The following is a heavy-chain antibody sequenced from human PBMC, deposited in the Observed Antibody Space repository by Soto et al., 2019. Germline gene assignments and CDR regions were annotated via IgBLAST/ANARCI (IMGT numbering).Heavy chain of an antibody. CDR1: CYSFRNYY. Sequence: APVKVSCKAFCYSFRNYYINRVRKTPGQGLEWVGWVSPYNGDRNYAQKLQGRVTMTADTSTSTAYMELRSVRSDATAVYYFARYCSSTSCDHYFDYWGQGTLVTFSS. CDR2: VSPYNGDR. CDR3: ARYCSSTSCDHYFDY. V-gene: IGHV1-18*01. D-gene: IGHD2-2*01. J-gene: IGHJ4*02.